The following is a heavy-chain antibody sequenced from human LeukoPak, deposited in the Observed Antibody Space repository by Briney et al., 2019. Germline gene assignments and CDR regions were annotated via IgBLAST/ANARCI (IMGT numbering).Heavy chain of an antibody. CDR1: GYTFSSHG. J-gene: IGHJ6*03. CDR2: ISAYNGDT. CDR3: ARSYPPGSSQPIWVKYYYYYMDV. D-gene: IGHD2-15*01. V-gene: IGHV1-18*01. Sequence: GASVKVSCKASGYTFSSHGNIWVRQAPGQGLEWMGWISAYNGDTNYAQKFQGRVTMTTDTSTSTAYMEVRNLRSDDTAVYYCARSYPPGSSQPIWVKYYYYYMDVWGKGTTVTVSS.